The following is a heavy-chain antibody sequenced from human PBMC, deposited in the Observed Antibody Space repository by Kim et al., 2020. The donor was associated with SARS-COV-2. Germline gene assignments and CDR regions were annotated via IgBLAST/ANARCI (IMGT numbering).Heavy chain of an antibody. V-gene: IGHV4-59*01. J-gene: IGHJ4*02. Sequence: YTPTLKSRVTIPVDTSKNQFSLKLSSVTAADTAVYYCARDIYSSSPGFDYWGQGTLVTVSS. D-gene: IGHD6-6*01. CDR3: ARDIYSSSPGFDY.